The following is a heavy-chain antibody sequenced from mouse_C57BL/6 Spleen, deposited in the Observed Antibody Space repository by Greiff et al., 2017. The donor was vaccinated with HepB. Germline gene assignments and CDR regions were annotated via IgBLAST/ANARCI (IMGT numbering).Heavy chain of an antibody. Sequence: VQLKQSGPVLVKPGASVKMSCKASGYTFTDYYMNWVKQSHGKSLEWIGVINPYNGGTSYNQKFKGKATLTVDKASSTAYMELNSLTSEDSAVYYCAPITTVPYWGQGTTLTVSS. CDR2: INPYNGGT. CDR3: APITTVPY. V-gene: IGHV1-19*01. CDR1: GYTFTDYY. J-gene: IGHJ2*01. D-gene: IGHD1-1*01.